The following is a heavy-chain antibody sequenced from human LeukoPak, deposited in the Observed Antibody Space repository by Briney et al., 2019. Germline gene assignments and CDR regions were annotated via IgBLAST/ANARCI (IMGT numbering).Heavy chain of an antibody. CDR1: GGSISSSNW. V-gene: IGHV4-4*02. D-gene: IGHD3-22*01. J-gene: IGHJ4*02. CDR3: ARVRPYYYDSSGYGWGVFDY. CDR2: IYHSGST. Sequence: SETLSLTCAASGGSISSSNWWSWVRQPPGKGLEWIGEIYHSGSTNYNPSLKSRVTISVDTSKNQFSLKLSSVTAADTAVYYCARVRPYYYDSSGYGWGVFDYWGQGTLVTVSS.